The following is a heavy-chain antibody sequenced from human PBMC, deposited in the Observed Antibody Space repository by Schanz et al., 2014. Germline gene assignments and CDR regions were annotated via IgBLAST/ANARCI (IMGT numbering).Heavy chain of an antibody. J-gene: IGHJ4*02. CDR3: ARNKYTSGWYYFDY. CDR1: GDSVNSNY. CDR2: FYNPGST. D-gene: IGHD6-19*01. Sequence: QVPLQESGSGLVKPSETLSLTCTVSGDSVNSNYWNWIRQSPGRGLEWIGHFYNPGSTNYNPSLKSRATISINPSTNQVSLKLPSVTAADTAVYFCARNKYTSGWYYFDYWGQGVLVTVSS. V-gene: IGHV4-59*08.